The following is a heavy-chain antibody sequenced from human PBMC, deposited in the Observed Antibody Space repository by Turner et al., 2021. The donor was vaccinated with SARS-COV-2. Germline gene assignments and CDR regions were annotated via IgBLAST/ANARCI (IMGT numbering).Heavy chain of an antibody. D-gene: IGHD3-22*01. CDR1: GFTFSSYA. Sequence: EVQLLESGGGLVQRGGCLRLSCAASGFTFSSYAMSWVRQAPGKGLEWVSAIRGSGGRTYYADSVKGRFTISRDNSKNTLYLQMNSLRAEDTAVYYCAKADRVMIVVVITLFDYWGQGTLVTVSS. CDR2: IRGSGGRT. CDR3: AKADRVMIVVVITLFDY. V-gene: IGHV3-23*01. J-gene: IGHJ4*02.